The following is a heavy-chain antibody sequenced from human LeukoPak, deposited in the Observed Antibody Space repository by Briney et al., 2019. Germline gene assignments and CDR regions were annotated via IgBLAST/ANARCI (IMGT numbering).Heavy chain of an antibody. J-gene: IGHJ4*02. CDR3: ARDAWVASRAGGYVI. Sequence: PSETLSLTCTVSGGSISSGDYFWSWIRQPPGTGLEWIGYIYYSGSTYYNPSLKSRVTISVDTSKNQFSLKLSSVTAADTAVYYCARDAWVASRAGGYVIWGQGTLVTVSS. CDR1: GGSISSGDYF. CDR2: IYYSGST. D-gene: IGHD5-12*01. V-gene: IGHV4-30-4*08.